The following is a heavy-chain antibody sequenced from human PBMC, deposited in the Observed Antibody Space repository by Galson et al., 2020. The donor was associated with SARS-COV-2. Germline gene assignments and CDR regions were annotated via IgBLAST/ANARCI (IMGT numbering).Heavy chain of an antibody. Sequence: ASETLSLTCTVSRASISSSGYYWNWIRQRPGKGLEWIGYIYYSGSTYHNPSLQSRVTISVDASKNQFSLKLRSVTAADTAVYYCVVGKGRGYCSGGSCADAFDIWGQGTMVSVSS. CDR3: VVGKGRGYCSGGSCADAFDI. J-gene: IGHJ3*02. CDR2: IYYSGST. V-gene: IGHV4-31*03. D-gene: IGHD2-15*01. CDR1: RASISSSGYY.